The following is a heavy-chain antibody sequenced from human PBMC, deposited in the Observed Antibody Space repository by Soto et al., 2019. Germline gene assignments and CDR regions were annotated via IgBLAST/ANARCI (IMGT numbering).Heavy chain of an antibody. D-gene: IGHD2-21*02. CDR1: GYTFTSYG. V-gene: IGHV1-18*01. CDR3: ARDRGKYCGGDCSFDY. Sequence: ASVKVSCKASGYTFTSYGISWVRQAPGQGLEWMGWISAYNGNTNYAQKLQGRVTMTTDTSTSTAYMELRSLRSDDTAVYYCARDRGKYCGGDCSFDYWGQGTLVTVSS. J-gene: IGHJ4*02. CDR2: ISAYNGNT.